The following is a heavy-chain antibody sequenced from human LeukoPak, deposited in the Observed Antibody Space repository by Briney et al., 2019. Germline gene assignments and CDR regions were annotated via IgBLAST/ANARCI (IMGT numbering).Heavy chain of an antibody. V-gene: IGHV4-59*08. CDR1: GGSISPYY. CDR2: IYYSGSGST. D-gene: IGHD6-19*01. CDR3: TRHAVYAGSGWSFDY. J-gene: IGHJ4*02. Sequence: SETLSLTCTVSGGSISPYYWSWIRQPPGKGLEWIGYIYYSGSGSTNNNPSLKSRVTISVDTSKNQFSLNLSSVTAADTAVYYCTRHAVYAGSGWSFDYWGQGTLITVSS.